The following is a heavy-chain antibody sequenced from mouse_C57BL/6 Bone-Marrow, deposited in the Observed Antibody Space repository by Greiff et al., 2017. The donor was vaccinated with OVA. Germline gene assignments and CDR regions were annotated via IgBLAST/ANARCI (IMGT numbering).Heavy chain of an antibody. V-gene: IGHV1-54*01. Sequence: QVQLQQSGAELVRPGTSVKVSCKASGYAFTNYLIEWVKQRPGQGLEWIGVINPGSGGTNYNEKFKGKATLTADNSSSTAYMQLSSLTSEDSAVYFCARAQARAMDYWGQGTSVTVSS. CDR1: GYAFTNYL. J-gene: IGHJ4*01. CDR2: INPGSGGT. D-gene: IGHD3-2*02. CDR3: ARAQARAMDY.